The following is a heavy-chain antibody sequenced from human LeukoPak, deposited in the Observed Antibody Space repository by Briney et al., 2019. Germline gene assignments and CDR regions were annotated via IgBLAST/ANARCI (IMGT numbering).Heavy chain of an antibody. Sequence: SLRLSCAASGFTFSSYEMNWVRQAPGKGLEWVSYISSSGSTIYYADSVKGQFTISRDNAKNSPYLQMNSLRAEDTAVYYCARLEAFYDTIVYWGQGTLVTVSS. CDR3: ARLEAFYDTIVY. D-gene: IGHD5/OR15-5a*01. V-gene: IGHV3-48*03. J-gene: IGHJ4*02. CDR1: GFTFSSYE. CDR2: ISSSGSTI.